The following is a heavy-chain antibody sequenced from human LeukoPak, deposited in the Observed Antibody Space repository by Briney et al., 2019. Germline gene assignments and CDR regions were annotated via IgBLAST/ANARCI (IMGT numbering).Heavy chain of an antibody. CDR1: GFTFSSYG. Sequence: GGSLRLSCAASGFTFSSYGMHWVRQAPGKGLEWVAFIRYDGSNKYHADSVKGRSTISRDNSKNTLYLQMNSLRAEDTAVYYCAKDKGSCSSTSCYLWWGQGTLVTVSS. CDR2: IRYDGSNK. D-gene: IGHD2-2*01. J-gene: IGHJ4*02. V-gene: IGHV3-30*02. CDR3: AKDKGSCSSTSCYLW.